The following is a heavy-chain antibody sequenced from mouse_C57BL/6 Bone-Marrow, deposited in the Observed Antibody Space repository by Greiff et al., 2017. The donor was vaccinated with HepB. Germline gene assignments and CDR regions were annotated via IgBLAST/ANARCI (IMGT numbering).Heavy chain of an antibody. CDR1: GFSLSTVGMG. D-gene: IGHD1-1*01. CDR2: IWWDDDK. Sequence: QVQLQQSGPGILQPSQTLSLTCSFSGFSLSTVGMGVGWIRQPSGKGLEWLAHIWWDDDKYYNPALKSRLTISKDTSKNQVFLKIANVDTADTATYYCARIGPLYSSSYAMDYWGQGTSVTVSS. J-gene: IGHJ4*01. CDR3: ARIGPLYSSSYAMDY. V-gene: IGHV8-8*01.